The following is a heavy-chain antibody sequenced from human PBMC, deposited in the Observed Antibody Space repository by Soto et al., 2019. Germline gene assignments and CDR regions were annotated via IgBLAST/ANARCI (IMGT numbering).Heavy chain of an antibody. J-gene: IGHJ4*02. CDR2: ISGGSSYT. CDR1: GFTFSSYA. D-gene: IGHD3-10*01. CDR3: AKTRVADSGYYFDH. V-gene: IGHV3-11*03. Sequence: GGSLRLSCAASGFTFSSYAMSWIRQSAGKGLEWLSYISGGSSYTKYAESVKGRFTISRDNARRSLFLQVNGLRADDTAIYYCAKTRVADSGYYFDHWGQGTMVTVSS.